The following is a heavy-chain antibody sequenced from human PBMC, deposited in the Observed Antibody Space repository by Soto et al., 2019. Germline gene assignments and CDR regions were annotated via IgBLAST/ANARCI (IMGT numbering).Heavy chain of an antibody. CDR2: ISSGSKTI. CDR3: AREDILGTRSFDY. V-gene: IGHV3-48*02. J-gene: IGHJ4*02. Sequence: PGGSLRLSCVASGFTLSSYSVNWVRQAPGKGLEWVSYISSGSKTIYYADSVKGRFTVSRDNAKNSQFLQMNSLRDDDTAVYYCAREDILGTRSFDYWGRGALVTVSS. CDR1: GFTLSSYS. D-gene: IGHD3-3*02.